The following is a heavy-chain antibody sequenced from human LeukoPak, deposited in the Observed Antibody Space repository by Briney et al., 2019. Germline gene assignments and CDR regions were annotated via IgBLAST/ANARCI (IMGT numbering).Heavy chain of an antibody. D-gene: IGHD6-19*01. CDR1: GFTFSSYA. CDR3: ARGPKSQKQWLFSLFDP. J-gene: IGHJ5*02. CDR2: TSSDGRQR. Sequence: GGSLRLSCAGSGFTFSSYAMHWVRQAPGKGLEWVAITSSDGRQRYYADSVKGRFTISGDNSKNTLYLQMNSLTTEDTAVYYCARGPKSQKQWLFSLFDPWGQGTQVTVSS. V-gene: IGHV3-30*04.